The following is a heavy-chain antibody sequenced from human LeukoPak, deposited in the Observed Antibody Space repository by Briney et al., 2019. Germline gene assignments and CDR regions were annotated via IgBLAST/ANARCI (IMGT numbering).Heavy chain of an antibody. CDR1: GGTFSIYA. CDR3: ARGRWESLKGGYYYYGMAV. D-gene: IGHD1-26*01. V-gene: IGHV1-69*13. Sequence: SSVNVSCKASGGTFSIYAISWVRQAPGQGLEWLGGIIPIFGTANYAQKFQGRVTITADESASTAYMELSSLRSEDTAVYYCARGRWESLKGGYYYYGMAVWGQGPTVTVSS. J-gene: IGHJ6*02. CDR2: IIPIFGTA.